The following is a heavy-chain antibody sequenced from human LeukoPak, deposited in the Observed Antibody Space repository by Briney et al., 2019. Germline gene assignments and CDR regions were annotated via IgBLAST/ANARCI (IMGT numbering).Heavy chain of an antibody. CDR2: ITSDGRTT. Sequence: GGSLRLSCAASGFSFSTSWMHWFRQGPGRGLVWVSRITSDGRTTIYADSVKGRFSISRDNSKNTLFLQMNSLRADDTAVYYCASQGVGSWGQGTLVTVSS. J-gene: IGHJ4*02. CDR1: GFSFSTSW. V-gene: IGHV3-74*01. CDR3: ASQGVGS. D-gene: IGHD1-26*01.